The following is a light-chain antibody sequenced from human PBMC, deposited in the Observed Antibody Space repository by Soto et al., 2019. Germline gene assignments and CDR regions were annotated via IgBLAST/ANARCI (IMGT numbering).Light chain of an antibody. CDR1: QSISTY. CDR2: SAS. CDR3: QQSYTSPPWT. Sequence: DIQMTQSPSSLSASVGDRVTISCRAAQSISTYLNWYQQKPGTAPRLLIYSASSVKTGVPPRFSGSGSGRDFTLTISSLRPEDIATYSCQQSYTSPPWTFGQGTKVDIK. J-gene: IGKJ1*01. V-gene: IGKV1-39*01.